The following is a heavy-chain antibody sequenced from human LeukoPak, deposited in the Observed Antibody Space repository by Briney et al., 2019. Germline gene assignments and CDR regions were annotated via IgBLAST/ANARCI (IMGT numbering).Heavy chain of an antibody. CDR3: ARSGPNSSSWYHYYFDY. CDR1: GYSFTSYW. D-gene: IGHD6-13*01. CDR2: IYPGDSDT. Sequence: PGESLKISCKGSGYSFTSYWIGWVRQMPGKGLEWMGNIYPGDSDTRYSPSFQGQVTISADKSISTAYLQWSSLKASDTAMYYCARSGPNSSSWYHYYFDYWGQGTLVTVSS. J-gene: IGHJ4*02. V-gene: IGHV5-51*01.